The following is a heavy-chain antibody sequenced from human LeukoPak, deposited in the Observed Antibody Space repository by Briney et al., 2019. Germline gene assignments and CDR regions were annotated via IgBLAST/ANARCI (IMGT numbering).Heavy chain of an antibody. CDR3: ARDYCSGGSCYFGY. V-gene: IGHV3-66*01. Sequence: GGSLRLSCAASGFTVSSNYMSWVRQAPGKGLEWVSVIYSGGSTYYADSVKGRFTISRDNSKNTLYLQMNSLRAEDTAVYYCARDYCSGGSCYFGYWGQGTLVTVSS. CDR2: IYSGGST. J-gene: IGHJ4*02. CDR1: GFTVSSNY. D-gene: IGHD2-15*01.